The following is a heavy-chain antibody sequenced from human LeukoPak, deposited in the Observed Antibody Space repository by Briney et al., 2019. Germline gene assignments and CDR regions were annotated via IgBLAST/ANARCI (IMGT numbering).Heavy chain of an antibody. V-gene: IGHV3-74*01. D-gene: IGHD3-10*01. CDR3: VREGYYGSAALYS. CDR1: GFTFSSYW. Sequence: GGSLRLSCAASGFTFSSYWMHWVRQAPGKGLVCVSRINTDGNIISYADSAKGRFTISRDNAKNTLYLQMNSLRAKDTAVYYCVREGYYGSAALYSWGHGTLVTVSS. J-gene: IGHJ5*01. CDR2: INTDGNII.